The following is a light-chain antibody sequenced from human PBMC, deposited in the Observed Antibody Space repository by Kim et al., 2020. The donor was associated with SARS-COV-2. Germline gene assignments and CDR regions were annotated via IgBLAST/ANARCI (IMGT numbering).Light chain of an antibody. CDR2: DVS. V-gene: IGLV2-14*03. Sequence: GQSITIACTGTSSDVGAYNYVSWYQQHPGKAPKLMIYDVSNRPSGVSNRFSGSKSGQTASLTISGLQAEDEADYYCSSYTSSSSLVFGGGTQLTVL. CDR3: SSYTSSSSLV. CDR1: SSDVGAYNY. J-gene: IGLJ2*01.